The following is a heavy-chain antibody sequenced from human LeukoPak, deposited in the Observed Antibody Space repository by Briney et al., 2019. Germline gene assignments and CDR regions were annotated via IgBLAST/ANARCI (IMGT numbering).Heavy chain of an antibody. CDR2: IYYSGST. CDR3: TSGVKQQLVRDSYFHH. Sequence: TSETLSLTCTVSGGSISSYYWSWIRQPPGKGLEWIGYIYYSGSTNYNPSLKSRVTISADTSKNQFSLKLSSVTAADTAVYYCTSGVKQQLVRDSYFHHWGQGTLVTVSS. V-gene: IGHV4-59*12. D-gene: IGHD6-13*01. CDR1: GGSISSYY. J-gene: IGHJ1*01.